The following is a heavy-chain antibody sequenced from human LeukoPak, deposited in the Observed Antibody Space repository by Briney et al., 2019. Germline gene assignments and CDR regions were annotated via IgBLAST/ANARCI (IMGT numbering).Heavy chain of an antibody. CDR3: ARDSESDL. Sequence: PGGSLRLSCAASGFTFSAYTMHWVRRAPGRGLECVAIISFDGNNKYYADSVEGRFTISRDNSKNTLYLQMNSLRLEDTAVYYCARDSESDLWGQEALVTVSS. V-gene: IGHV3-30-3*01. CDR1: GFTFSAYT. J-gene: IGHJ5*02. D-gene: IGHD6-19*01. CDR2: ISFDGNNK.